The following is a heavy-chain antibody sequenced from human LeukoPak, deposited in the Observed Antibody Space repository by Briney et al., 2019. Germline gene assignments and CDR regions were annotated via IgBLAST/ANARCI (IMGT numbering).Heavy chain of an antibody. J-gene: IGHJ4*02. V-gene: IGHV3-15*01. Sequence: GGSLRLSCAASGSTFSNAWMSWVRQAPGKGLGWVGRIKSKTDGGTTDYAAPVKGRFTISRDDSKNTLYLQMNSLKTEDTAVYYCTTSERTPTYYPDYWGQGTLVTVSS. D-gene: IGHD1-1*01. CDR1: GSTFSNAW. CDR2: IKSKTDGGTT. CDR3: TTSERTPTYYPDY.